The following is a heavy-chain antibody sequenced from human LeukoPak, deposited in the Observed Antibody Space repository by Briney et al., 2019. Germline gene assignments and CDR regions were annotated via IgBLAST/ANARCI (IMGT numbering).Heavy chain of an antibody. D-gene: IGHD3-9*01. CDR3: ATDPSVLILRYFDWLNY. CDR2: ISPFNGYT. Sequence: GASVKVSCKASGCTFINSAIGWVRQAPGQGLEWMGWISPFNGYTKYAESLQGRVTMTTATSTSTAYMELRSLRSEDTAVYYCATDPSVLILRYFDWLNYWGQGTLVTVSS. V-gene: IGHV1-18*01. CDR1: GCTFINSA. J-gene: IGHJ4*02.